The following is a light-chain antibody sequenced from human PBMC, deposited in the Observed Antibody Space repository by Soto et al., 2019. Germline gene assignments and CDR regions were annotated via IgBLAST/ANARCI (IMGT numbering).Light chain of an antibody. CDR2: GAS. Sequence: EIVLKQSPVTLSLSPLEIATLSFMASQSVSSSYLAWYQQKPGQAPRLLIYGASSRAIGVPDRFSGSGSGTDFTLTISRLETEDFAVYFCQQYDYLITFGQGTRLEIK. CDR3: QQYDYLIT. CDR1: QSVSSSY. J-gene: IGKJ5*01. V-gene: IGKV3-20*01.